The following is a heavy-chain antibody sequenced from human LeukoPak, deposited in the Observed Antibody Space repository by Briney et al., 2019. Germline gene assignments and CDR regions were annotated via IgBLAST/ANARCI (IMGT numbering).Heavy chain of an antibody. V-gene: IGHV3-49*04. Sequence: GGSLRLSCTASGFTFGDYVMSWVRQAPGKGLEWVGFIRSKAYGGTTKNAASVKGRFAISRDNSKNTLYLQMGSLRAEDTAVYYCAELGITMIGGVWGKGTTVTISS. D-gene: IGHD3-10*02. J-gene: IGHJ6*04. CDR2: IRSKAYGGTT. CDR3: AELGITMIGGV. CDR1: GFTFGDYV.